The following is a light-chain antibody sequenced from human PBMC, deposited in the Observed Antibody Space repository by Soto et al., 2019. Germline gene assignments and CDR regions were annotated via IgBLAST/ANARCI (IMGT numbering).Light chain of an antibody. J-gene: IGKJ4*01. CDR3: QRYDTSLT. CDR2: DTS. Sequence: IVLTQSPASLSLSPGERATLSCGASHTIASVYLAWYQHKPGLAPRLLIYDTSIRATGIPDRFTGSGSRTNFTLTISRLEPEDFAVYYVQRYDTSLTFGGGDKVVIK. V-gene: IGKV3D-20*01. CDR1: HTIASVY.